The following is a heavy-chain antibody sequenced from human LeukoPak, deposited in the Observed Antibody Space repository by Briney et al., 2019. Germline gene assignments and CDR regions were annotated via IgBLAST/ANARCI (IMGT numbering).Heavy chain of an antibody. V-gene: IGHV3-23*01. CDR3: ARVNGGYYDSSGYPNYYYYMDV. J-gene: IGHJ6*03. CDR1: GFTFSSYA. CDR2: ISGSGGST. Sequence: PGGSLRLSCAASGFTFSSYAMSWVRQAPGKGLEWVSAISGSGGSTYYADSVKGRFTISRDNAKNSLYLQMNSLRAEDTAVYYCARVNGGYYDSSGYPNYYYYMDVWGKGTTVTVSS. D-gene: IGHD3-22*01.